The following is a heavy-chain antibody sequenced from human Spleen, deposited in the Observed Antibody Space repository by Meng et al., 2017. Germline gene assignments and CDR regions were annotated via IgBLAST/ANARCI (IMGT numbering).Heavy chain of an antibody. Sequence: SETLSLTCTDSGGSISSGSYYWTWIRQPAGKGLEWIGRVYSTGSTNYNPSLKSRVTMSVDTSKNQFSLKLSSVTAADSAVYYCARGPTTMAHDFDYWGQGTLVTVSS. J-gene: IGHJ4*02. CDR3: ARGPTTMAHDFDY. D-gene: IGHD4-11*01. CDR2: VYSTGST. CDR1: GGSISSGSYY. V-gene: IGHV4-61*02.